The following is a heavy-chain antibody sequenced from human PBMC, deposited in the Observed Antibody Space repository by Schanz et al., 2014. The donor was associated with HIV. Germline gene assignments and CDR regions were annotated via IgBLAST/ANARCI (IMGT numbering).Heavy chain of an antibody. CDR2: ISYDGSNK. Sequence: VQLVESGGGLVQPGGSLRLSCVASGFTFSTYSMNWVRQTPGKGLEWVAVISYDGSNKYYADSVKGRFTISRDNSKNTLYLQMNSLRAEDTAVYYCALSRPSGYGGSWYFDLWGRGTLVAVSS. J-gene: IGHJ2*01. D-gene: IGHD2-15*01. V-gene: IGHV3-30*03. CDR1: GFTFSTYS. CDR3: ALSRPSGYGGSWYFDL.